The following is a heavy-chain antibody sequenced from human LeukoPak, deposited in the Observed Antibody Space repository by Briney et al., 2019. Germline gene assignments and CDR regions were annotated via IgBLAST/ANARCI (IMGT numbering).Heavy chain of an antibody. Sequence: GGSPRLSCAASGFTFSSYAMSWVRQAPGKGLEWVSAISGSGGSTYYADSVKGRFTISRDNSKNTLYLQMNSLRAEDTAVYYCAKGPCSGGSCYSRYAFDIWGQGTMVTVSS. CDR1: GFTFSSYA. V-gene: IGHV3-23*01. D-gene: IGHD2-15*01. J-gene: IGHJ3*02. CDR3: AKGPCSGGSCYSRYAFDI. CDR2: ISGSGGST.